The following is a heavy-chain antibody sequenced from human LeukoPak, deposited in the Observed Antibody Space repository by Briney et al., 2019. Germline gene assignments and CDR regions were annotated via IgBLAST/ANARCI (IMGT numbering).Heavy chain of an antibody. CDR3: ARDAGYCSSTSCYGGSWFDP. CDR2: INPSGGST. J-gene: IGHJ5*02. Sequence: GASVKVSCKASGYTFTSYYMHWVRQAPGQGLEWMGIINPSGGSTSYAQKFHGRATMTRDTSTSAVYMELSSLRSEDTAVYYCARDAGYCSSTSCYGGSWFDPWGQGTLVTVSS. D-gene: IGHD2-2*01. V-gene: IGHV1-46*01. CDR1: GYTFTSYY.